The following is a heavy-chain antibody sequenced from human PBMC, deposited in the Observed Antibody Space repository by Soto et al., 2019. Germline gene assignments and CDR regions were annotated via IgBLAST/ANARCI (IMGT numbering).Heavy chain of an antibody. CDR1: GGSISSSSYY. V-gene: IGHV4-39*01. Sequence: SETLSLTCTVSGGSISSSSYYWGWIRQPPGKGLEWIGSIYYSGSTYYNPSLKSRATISVDTSKNQFSLKLSSVTAADTAVYYCARWEIVVVPAAKGYFDYWGQGTLVTVSS. D-gene: IGHD2-2*01. CDR3: ARWEIVVVPAAKGYFDY. J-gene: IGHJ4*02. CDR2: IYYSGST.